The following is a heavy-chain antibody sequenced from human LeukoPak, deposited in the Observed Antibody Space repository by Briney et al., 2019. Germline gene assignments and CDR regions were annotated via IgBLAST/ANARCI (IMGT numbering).Heavy chain of an antibody. CDR3: AREVHYYDSSGPDY. J-gene: IGHJ4*02. Sequence: PSETLSLTCTVSGGSISSGGYYWSWIRQHPGKGLEWIGYIYYSGSTYYNPSLKSRGTISVDTSKNQFSLKLSSVTAADTAVYYCAREVHYYDSSGPDYWGQGTLVTVSS. V-gene: IGHV4-31*03. CDR2: IYYSGST. CDR1: GGSISSGGYY. D-gene: IGHD3-22*01.